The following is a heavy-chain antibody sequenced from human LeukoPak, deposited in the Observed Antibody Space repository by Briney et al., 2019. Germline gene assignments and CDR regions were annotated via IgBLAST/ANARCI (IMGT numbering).Heavy chain of an antibody. CDR3: ARVRVSGSYLYYFDY. V-gene: IGHV4-4*09. D-gene: IGHD1-26*01. Sequence: SETLSLTCTVSGGSISSYHWSWVRQPPGKGLEWIGYILTSGSTNYNPSLKSRLTISVDTSTNQFTLKLSFVTAADTAVYYCARVRVSGSYLYYFDYWGQGTLVTVSS. J-gene: IGHJ4*02. CDR1: GGSISSYH. CDR2: ILTSGST.